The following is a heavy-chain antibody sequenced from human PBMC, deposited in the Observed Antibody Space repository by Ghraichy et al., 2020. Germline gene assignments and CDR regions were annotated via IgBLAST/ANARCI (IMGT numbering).Heavy chain of an antibody. D-gene: IGHD6-19*01. CDR1: GYTFTSYG. J-gene: IGHJ4*02. CDR3: AREKQVGDLESRIAVAGPFLDY. Sequence: ASVKVSCKASGYTFTSYGISWVRQAPGQGLEWMGWISAYNGNTNYAQKLQGRVTMTTDTSTSTAYMELRSLRSDDTAVYYCAREKQVGDLESRIAVAGPFLDYWGQGTLVTVSS. V-gene: IGHV1-18*01. CDR2: ISAYNGNT.